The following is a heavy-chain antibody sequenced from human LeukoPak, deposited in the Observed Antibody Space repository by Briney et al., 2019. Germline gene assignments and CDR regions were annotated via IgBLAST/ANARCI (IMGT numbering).Heavy chain of an antibody. V-gene: IGHV4-4*07. Sequence: SETLSLICTVSGGSISSYYWSWIRQPAGKGLEWIGRIYTSGSTNYNPSLKSRVTMSVDTSKNQFSLKLSSVTAADTAVYYCARDGYCSSTSCYTAQWDYYYYYYMDVWGKGSTVTVSS. D-gene: IGHD2-2*02. J-gene: IGHJ6*03. CDR3: ARDGYCSSTSCYTAQWDYYYYYYMDV. CDR1: GGSISSYY. CDR2: IYTSGST.